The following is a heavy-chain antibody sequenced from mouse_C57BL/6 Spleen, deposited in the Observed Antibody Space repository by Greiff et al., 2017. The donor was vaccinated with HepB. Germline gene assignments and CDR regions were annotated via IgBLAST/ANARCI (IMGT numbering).Heavy chain of an antibody. CDR2: ISYSGST. Sequence: EVQRAESGPGLAKPSQTLSLTCSVTGYSISSDYWNWIRKFPGNKLEYMGYISYSGSTYYNPSLKSRISITRDTSKSQYYLQLNSVTTEDTATYYCARYSYDYDGGFDYWGQGTTLTVSS. V-gene: IGHV3-8*01. J-gene: IGHJ2*01. D-gene: IGHD2-4*01. CDR3: ARYSYDYDGGFDY. CDR1: GYSISSDY.